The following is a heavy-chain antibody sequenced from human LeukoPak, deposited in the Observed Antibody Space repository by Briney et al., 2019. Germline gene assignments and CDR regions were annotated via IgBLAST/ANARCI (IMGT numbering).Heavy chain of an antibody. CDR3: VHSYGFSYFDY. D-gene: IGHD5-18*01. CDR1: GFTFSSYA. CDR2: ISYDGSNK. J-gene: IGHJ4*02. Sequence: KPGRSLRLSCAASGFTFSSYAMHWVRQAPGKGLEWVAVISYDGSNKYYADSAKGRFTISRDNSKNTLYLQMNSLRAEDTAVYYCVHSYGFSYFDYWGQGTLVTVSS. V-gene: IGHV3-30*04.